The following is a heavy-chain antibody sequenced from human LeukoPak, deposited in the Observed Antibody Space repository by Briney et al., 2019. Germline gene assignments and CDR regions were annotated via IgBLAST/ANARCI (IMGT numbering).Heavy chain of an antibody. CDR3: ARCGDASAWFDP. J-gene: IGHJ5*02. V-gene: IGHV4-61*01. CDR2: IFHSGTT. CDR1: GGSVSTGSFY. D-gene: IGHD7-27*01. Sequence: PSETLSLTCTVSGGSVSTGSFYWTWIRQPPGKGLEWIGYIFHSGTTKYNPSLKSRVTISIDTSKHQFSLKLTSVTAADTAMYYCARCGDASAWFDPWGQGTLVTVSS.